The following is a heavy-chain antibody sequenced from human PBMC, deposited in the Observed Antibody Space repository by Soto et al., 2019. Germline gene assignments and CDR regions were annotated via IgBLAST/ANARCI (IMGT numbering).Heavy chain of an antibody. D-gene: IGHD1-26*01. J-gene: IGHJ4*02. CDR2: INWTGGSI. CDR3: ARDDHEGIVGANLFDY. CDR1: GFTFDGDG. V-gene: IGHV3-20*04. Sequence: EVQLVESGGGVVRPGGSLRLSCAASGFTFDGDGMSWVRQAPGKGLEWVSGINWTGGSIGYADSVKGRFTISRDNAKNSLYLQMNSLRAEDTALYYCARDDHEGIVGANLFDYWGQGTLVTVSS.